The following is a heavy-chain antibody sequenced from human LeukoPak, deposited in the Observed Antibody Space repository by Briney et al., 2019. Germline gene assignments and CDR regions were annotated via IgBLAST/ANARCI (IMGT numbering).Heavy chain of an antibody. D-gene: IGHD2-15*01. V-gene: IGHV4-39*01. CDR1: GGSISSRIYY. CDR3: ARLYCSGGSCYGAFDI. J-gene: IGHJ3*02. Sequence: SETLSLTCSVSGGSISSRIYYWGWIRQPPGKGLEWIGSIHYSGSTYYNPSLKSRVTISVDTSKNQFSLKLNSVTAADTAVYYCARLYCSGGSCYGAFDIWGQGTMVTVSS. CDR2: IHYSGST.